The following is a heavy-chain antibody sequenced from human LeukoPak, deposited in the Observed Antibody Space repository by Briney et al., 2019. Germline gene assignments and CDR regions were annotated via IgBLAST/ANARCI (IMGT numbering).Heavy chain of an antibody. CDR1: GFTFSSYG. V-gene: IGHV3-30*02. CDR3: AKESYGDYASKFDY. D-gene: IGHD4-17*01. Sequence: GGYLRLSCAASGFTFSSYGMHWVRQAPGKGLEWVAFIRYDGSNKYYADSVKGRFTISRDNSKNTLYLQMNSLRAEDTAVYYCAKESYGDYASKFDYWGQGTLVTVSS. CDR2: IRYDGSNK. J-gene: IGHJ4*02.